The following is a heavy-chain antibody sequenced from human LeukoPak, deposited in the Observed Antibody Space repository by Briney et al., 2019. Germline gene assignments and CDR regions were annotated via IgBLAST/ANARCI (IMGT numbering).Heavy chain of an antibody. D-gene: IGHD2-2*01. Sequence: GGSLRLSCAASGFTFSSYWMSWVRQAPGKGLEWVANIKQDGSEKYYVDSVKGRFTISRDNAKNSLYLQMNSLRAEDTAVYYCAKDISYSSTSCYEDWGQGTLVTVSS. CDR1: GFTFSSYW. J-gene: IGHJ4*02. CDR2: IKQDGSEK. CDR3: AKDISYSSTSCYED. V-gene: IGHV3-7*01.